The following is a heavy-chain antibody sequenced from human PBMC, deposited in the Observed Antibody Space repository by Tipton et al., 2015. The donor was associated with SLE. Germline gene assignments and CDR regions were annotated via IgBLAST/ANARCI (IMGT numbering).Heavy chain of an antibody. Sequence: LSLTCAASGFTFSSYDRHWVRQATGKGLEWVSAIGTAGDTYYPGSVKGRFTISRENAKNSLYLQMNSLRAGDTAVYYCARDGLKRAFDIWGQGTMVTVSS. J-gene: IGHJ3*02. CDR2: IGTAGDT. V-gene: IGHV3-13*01. CDR1: GFTFSSYD. D-gene: IGHD6-19*01. CDR3: ARDGLKRAFDI.